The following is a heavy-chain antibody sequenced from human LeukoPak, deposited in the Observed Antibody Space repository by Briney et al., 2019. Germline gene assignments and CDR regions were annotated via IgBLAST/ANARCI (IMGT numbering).Heavy chain of an antibody. CDR2: IYYSGST. CDR3: ARDSGGLDTAMANLLFDY. V-gene: IGHV4-34*01. CDR1: GGSFSGYY. J-gene: IGHJ4*02. D-gene: IGHD5-18*01. Sequence: SETLSLTCAVYGGSFSGYYWSWIRQPPGKGLEWIGSIYYSGSTYYNPSLKSRVTISVDRSKNQFSLKLSSVTAADTAVYYCARDSGGLDTAMANLLFDYWGQGTLVTVSS.